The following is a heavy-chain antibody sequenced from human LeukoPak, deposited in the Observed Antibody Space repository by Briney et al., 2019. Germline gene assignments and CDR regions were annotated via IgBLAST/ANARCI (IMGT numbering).Heavy chain of an antibody. CDR3: ARRTGYSGSESESFDI. CDR1: GGSISNYY. Sequence: SETLSLTCTVSGGSISNYYWTWIRQPAGKGLQWIGRIYSSGSIDYNPSLKSRVTMSIDMSKNQFSLKLTSVTAADTAVYYCARRTGYSGSESESFDIWGQGTMVTVSS. V-gene: IGHV4-4*07. J-gene: IGHJ3*02. CDR2: IYSSGSI. D-gene: IGHD3-10*01.